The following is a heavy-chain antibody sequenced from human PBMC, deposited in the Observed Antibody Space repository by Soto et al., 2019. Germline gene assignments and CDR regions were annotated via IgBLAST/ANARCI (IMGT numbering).Heavy chain of an antibody. CDR2: ISAYNGNT. J-gene: IGHJ6*02. Sequence: GASVKVSCKASGYTFTSYGISWVRQAPGQGLEWMGWISAYNGNTNYAQKLQGRVTMTTDTSTSTAYMELRSLRSDDTAVYYCARGGKYFTNDVCPFYGMDVWGQGTTVTVS. CDR3: ARGGKYFTNDVCPFYGMDV. V-gene: IGHV1-18*01. CDR1: GYTFTSYG. D-gene: IGHD2-8*01.